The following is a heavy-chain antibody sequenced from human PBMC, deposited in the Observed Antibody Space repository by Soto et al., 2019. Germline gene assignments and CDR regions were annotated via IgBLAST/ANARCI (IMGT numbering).Heavy chain of an antibody. CDR1: GFTFADAW. V-gene: IGHV3-15*01. D-gene: IGHD3-22*01. J-gene: IGHJ4*02. Sequence: EMQLVESGGGLVKPGGSLRLSCAASGFTFADAWMSWVRQPPGRGLEWVGRIKREADDGTTDYAAPVKGRTTISRDDSKNTLYLQMNSLKTEDTAVYYCTTGLSNGYYNFDYWGRGTAVTVSS. CDR2: IKREADDGTT. CDR3: TTGLSNGYYNFDY.